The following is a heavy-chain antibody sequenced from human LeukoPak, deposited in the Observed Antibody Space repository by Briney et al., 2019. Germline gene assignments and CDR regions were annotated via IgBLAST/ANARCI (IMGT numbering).Heavy chain of an antibody. J-gene: IGHJ4*02. CDR3: ARSDYGFDY. CDR1: GGSISSSYYY. V-gene: IGHV4-39*07. D-gene: IGHD4-17*01. CDR2: IYYSGST. Sequence: SETLSLTCTVSGGSISSSYYYWGWIRQPPGKGLEWIGSIYYSGSTYYNPSLKSRVTISVDTSKNQFSLKLSSVTAADTAVYYCARSDYGFDYWGQGTLVTVSS.